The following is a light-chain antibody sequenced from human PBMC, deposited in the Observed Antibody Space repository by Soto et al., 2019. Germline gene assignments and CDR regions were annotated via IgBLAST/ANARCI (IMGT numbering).Light chain of an antibody. CDR3: ETWNSNTRV. J-gene: IGLJ3*02. V-gene: IGLV4-60*03. CDR2: LESSGSQ. Sequence: QLVLTQSSSASASLGSSVNLTCTLSSGHRSYIIAWHQQQPGKAPRFLMRLESSGSQNKGSGVPDRFSGSSSGAARYLTISNLQSEDEADYYCETWNSNTRVFGGGTMVTVL. CDR1: SGHRSYI.